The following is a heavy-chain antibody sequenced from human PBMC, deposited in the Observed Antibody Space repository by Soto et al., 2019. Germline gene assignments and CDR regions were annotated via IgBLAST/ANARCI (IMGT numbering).Heavy chain of an antibody. D-gene: IGHD3-22*01. Sequence: GGSLRLSCAASGFTFSSYWMHWVRQGSGKGLVWVSRINSDGSSTSYADSVKGRFTISRDNAKNTLYLQMNSLRAEDTAVYYCARSGYYDSSGYYYARDYYYGMDVWGQGTTVTVSS. J-gene: IGHJ6*02. CDR1: GFTFSSYW. CDR2: INSDGSST. CDR3: ARSGYYDSSGYYYARDYYYGMDV. V-gene: IGHV3-74*01.